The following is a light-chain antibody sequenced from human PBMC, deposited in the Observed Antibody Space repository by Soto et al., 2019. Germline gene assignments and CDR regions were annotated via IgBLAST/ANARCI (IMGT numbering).Light chain of an antibody. V-gene: IGLV2-23*01. CDR2: EGS. J-gene: IGLJ1*01. Sequence: QSALTQPASVSGSPGQSITISCTGTSSDVGNYNLVSWYQHDPGKAPKLLIYEGSKRPSGVSDRFSGSKSGNTASLTISGLQAEEEADYYCCSYASSSTYVFGTGTKVTVL. CDR3: CSYASSSTYV. CDR1: SSDVGNYNL.